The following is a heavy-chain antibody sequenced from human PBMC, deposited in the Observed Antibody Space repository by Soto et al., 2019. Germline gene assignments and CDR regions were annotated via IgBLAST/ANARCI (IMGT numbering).Heavy chain of an antibody. CDR3: AKDMTIPGVDAFDI. J-gene: IGHJ3*02. CDR1: GFTFDDYA. Sequence: EVQLVESGGGLVQPGRSLRLSCAASGFTFDDYAMHWVRQAPGKGLEWVSGISWNSGSIGYADSVKGRFTISRDNAKNSLYLQMNSLRAEDTAVYYCAKDMTIPGVDAFDIWGQGTMVTVSS. D-gene: IGHD2-21*01. CDR2: ISWNSGSI. V-gene: IGHV3-9*01.